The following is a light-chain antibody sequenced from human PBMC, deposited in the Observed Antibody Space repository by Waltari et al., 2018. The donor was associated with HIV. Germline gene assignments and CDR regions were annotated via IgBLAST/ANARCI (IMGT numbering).Light chain of an antibody. J-gene: IGLJ2*01. CDR3: QSGDKGRTHSVV. V-gene: IGLV3-25*03. Sequence: SSELIQPPSQSVSPGQTARIPCSGDVLPDQYVYWYQQRPGQAPLLVIYKDHERPSGIPERFSGSSSGTKATLTITGVQPEDEADYYCQSGDKGRTHSVVFVGGTKLTVL. CDR2: KDH. CDR1: VLPDQY.